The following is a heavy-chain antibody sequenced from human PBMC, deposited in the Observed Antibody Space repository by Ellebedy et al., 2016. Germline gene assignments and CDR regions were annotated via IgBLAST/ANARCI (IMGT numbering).Heavy chain of an antibody. D-gene: IGHD6-19*01. Sequence: SETLSLTCTVSGDSISSSSYYWSWIRQPPGKGLEWIGYIYYSGSTNYNPSLKSRVTISVDTSKNQFSLKLSSVTAADTAVYYCARGGAVAGFDYWGQGTLVAVSS. V-gene: IGHV4-61*01. J-gene: IGHJ4*02. CDR3: ARGGAVAGFDY. CDR1: GDSISSSSYY. CDR2: IYYSGST.